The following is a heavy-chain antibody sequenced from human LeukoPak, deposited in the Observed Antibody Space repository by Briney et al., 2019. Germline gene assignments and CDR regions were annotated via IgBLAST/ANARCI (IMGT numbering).Heavy chain of an antibody. D-gene: IGHD2/OR15-2a*01. CDR2: IYYSGRT. J-gene: IGHJ3*02. CDR1: GGSITTDH. CDR3: ARKNDFEI. V-gene: IGHV4-59*01. Sequence: SETLSLTCTVSGGSITTDHWNWIRQPPGKGLEWIGCIYYSGRTYYNPSLESRVTISVDMSKSQFSLRLTSVTAAGTALYYCARKNDFEIWGQGTLVTVSS.